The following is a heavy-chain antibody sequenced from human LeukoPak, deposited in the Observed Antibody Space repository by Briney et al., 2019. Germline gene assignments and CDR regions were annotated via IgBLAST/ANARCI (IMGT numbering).Heavy chain of an antibody. D-gene: IGHD5-18*01. CDR1: GYTFTGYY. J-gene: IGHJ4*02. Sequence: GASVKVSCKASGYTFTGYYMHWVRQAPGQGLEWMGWINPNSGGTNYAQKFQGRVTMTRDTSISTAYMELSRLRSDDTAVYYCARVGGYSYGSFFDYWGQGTLVTVSS. CDR3: ARVGGYSYGSFFDY. V-gene: IGHV1-2*02. CDR2: INPNSGGT.